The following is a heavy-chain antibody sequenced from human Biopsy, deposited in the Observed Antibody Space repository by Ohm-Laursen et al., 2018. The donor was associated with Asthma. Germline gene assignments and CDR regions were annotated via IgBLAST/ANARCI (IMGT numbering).Heavy chain of an antibody. J-gene: IGHJ4*02. D-gene: IGHD3-22*01. CDR1: DDSITSGGCC. CDR3: ARIPRRSGSYFVDY. CDR2: IHHSGTS. V-gene: IGHV4-31*03. Sequence: SETLSLTCTVSDDSITSGGCCWNWIRQHPGKGLEWIGYIHHSGTSYFNPSLKSRVSFSRDTSKNQFSLRLSSVTAADTAMYYCARIPRRSGSYFVDYWGQGTLVTVSS.